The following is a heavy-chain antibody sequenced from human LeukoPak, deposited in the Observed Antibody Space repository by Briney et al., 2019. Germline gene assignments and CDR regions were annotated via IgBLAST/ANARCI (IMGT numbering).Heavy chain of an antibody. J-gene: IGHJ4*02. CDR3: ARDNEDCSGGSCYFDY. V-gene: IGHV6-1*01. CDR1: GDSFSSNSAA. D-gene: IGHD2-15*01. CDR2: TYYRSKWYN. Sequence: SQTLSLTCAISGDSFSSNSAAWNWIRQSPSRGLEWLGRTYYRSKWYNDYAVSVKSRITINPDTSKNQFSLQLNSATPEDTAVYYCARDNEDCSGGSCYFDYWGQGTLVTVSS.